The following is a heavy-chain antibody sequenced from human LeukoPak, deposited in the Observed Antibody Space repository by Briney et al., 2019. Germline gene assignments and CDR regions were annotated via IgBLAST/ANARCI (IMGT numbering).Heavy chain of an antibody. CDR1: GFTFSTYG. V-gene: IGHV3-33*01. J-gene: IGHJ4*02. CDR2: IWSDGSKK. Sequence: GGSLRLSCAASGFTFSTYGMHWVRQAPGKGLEWVAVIWSDGSKKYYADSVKGRFTISRDNSKNTLSLQMSSLRAEDTAVYYCARGFYNGIGHHFEYWGQGTLVTVSS. D-gene: IGHD2-2*02. CDR3: ARGFYNGIGHHFEY.